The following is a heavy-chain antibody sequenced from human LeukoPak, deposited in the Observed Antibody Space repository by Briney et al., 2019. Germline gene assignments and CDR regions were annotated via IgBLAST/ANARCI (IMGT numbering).Heavy chain of an antibody. CDR2: INSDGSST. Sequence: GGSLRLSCAASGFTFSSYWMHWVRQDPGKGLVCVSRINSDGSSTSYADSVKGRFTISRDNAKNTLYLQMNSLRAEDTAVYYCPREENDYGDYVFHYWGQGTLVTVSS. J-gene: IGHJ4*02. CDR1: GFTFSSYW. V-gene: IGHV3-74*01. CDR3: PREENDYGDYVFHY. D-gene: IGHD4-17*01.